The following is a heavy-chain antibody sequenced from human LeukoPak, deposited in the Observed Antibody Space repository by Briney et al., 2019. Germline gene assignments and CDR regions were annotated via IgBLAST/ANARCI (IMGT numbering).Heavy chain of an antibody. Sequence: ASVKVSCKASGYTFTGYYMHWVRQAPGQGLEWMGWINPNSGGTNYAQKFQGRVTMTRDTSISTAYMELSRLRSDDTAVYYCARVTIFGVPSWYFDYWGQGTLVTVSP. J-gene: IGHJ4*02. CDR2: INPNSGGT. D-gene: IGHD3-3*01. V-gene: IGHV1-2*02. CDR3: ARVTIFGVPSWYFDY. CDR1: GYTFTGYY.